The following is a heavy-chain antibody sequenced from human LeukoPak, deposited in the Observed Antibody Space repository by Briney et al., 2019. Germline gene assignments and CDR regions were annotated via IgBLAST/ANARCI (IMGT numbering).Heavy chain of an antibody. Sequence: ASVKVSCKASGGTFSGYAISWVRQAPGQGLEWMGGIIPIFGTANYAQKFQGRVTITADESTSTAYMELSSLRSEDTAVYYCARSASGYYGSGSYYDYYYYYMDVWGKGTTVTISS. CDR1: GGTFSGYA. D-gene: IGHD3-10*01. J-gene: IGHJ6*03. CDR2: IIPIFGTA. CDR3: ARSASGYYGSGSYYDYYYYYMDV. V-gene: IGHV1-69*13.